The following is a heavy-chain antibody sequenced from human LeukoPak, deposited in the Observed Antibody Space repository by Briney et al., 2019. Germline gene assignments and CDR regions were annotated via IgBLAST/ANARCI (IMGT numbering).Heavy chain of an antibody. D-gene: IGHD3-9*01. CDR2: IYYSGST. V-gene: IGHV4-39*07. Sequence: SETLSLTCTVSGGFISSSSYYWGWIRQPPGKGLEWIGSIYYSGSTYYNPSLKSRVTISVDTSKNQFSLKLSSMTAADTAVYYCARDNSTGDILTGYYAFDIWGQGTMVTVSS. CDR3: ARDNSTGDILTGYYAFDI. CDR1: GGFISSSSYY. J-gene: IGHJ3*02.